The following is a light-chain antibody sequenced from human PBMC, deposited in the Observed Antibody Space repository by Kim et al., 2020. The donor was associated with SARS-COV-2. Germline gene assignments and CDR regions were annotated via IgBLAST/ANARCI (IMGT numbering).Light chain of an antibody. V-gene: IGKV3-20*01. CDR1: QSVNSRY. J-gene: IGKJ2*01. CDR3: QQYGTLPYT. Sequence: EIVLTQAPGTLSLSPGERATLSCRASQSVNSRYLAWYQVKPGQAPRLLIFGASSWATGVPDRFSGSGSGTDFTLTISGLEPEDFAVYYCQQYGTLPYTFGQGTKLEI. CDR2: GAS.